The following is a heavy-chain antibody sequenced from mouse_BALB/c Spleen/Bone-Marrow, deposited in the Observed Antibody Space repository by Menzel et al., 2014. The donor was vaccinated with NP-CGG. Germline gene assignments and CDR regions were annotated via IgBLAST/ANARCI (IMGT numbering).Heavy chain of an antibody. V-gene: IGHV1S56*01. Sequence: VNVVESGPELVKPGASVRISCKASNYTFTTYYIYWVKQRPGQGLEWIGWIYPGNVNTKYNEKFKAKATLTADKSSSTAYMQLSSLTSEDSAVYFCARSRYGSYYGYWGQGTPLTVSS. J-gene: IGHJ2*01. CDR2: IYPGNVNT. D-gene: IGHD1-1*01. CDR3: ARSRYGSYYGY. CDR1: NYTFTTYY.